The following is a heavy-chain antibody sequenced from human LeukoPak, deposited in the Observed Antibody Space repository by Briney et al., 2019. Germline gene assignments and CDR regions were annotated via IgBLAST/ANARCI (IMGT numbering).Heavy chain of an antibody. Sequence: PGRSLRLSCAASGFTFSSYGMHWVRQAPGKGLEWVAVIWYDGSNENYADSVKGRFTISRDNSKNTLYLQMNSLRAEDTAVFYCTRASAVAGPYYGMDVWGQGTTVTVSS. V-gene: IGHV3-33*01. CDR2: IWYDGSNE. CDR3: TRASAVAGPYYGMDV. J-gene: IGHJ6*02. CDR1: GFTFSSYG. D-gene: IGHD6-19*01.